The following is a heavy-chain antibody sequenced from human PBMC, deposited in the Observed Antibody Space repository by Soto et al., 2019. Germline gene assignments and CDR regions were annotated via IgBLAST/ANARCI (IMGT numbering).Heavy chain of an antibody. D-gene: IGHD3-10*01. CDR3: ARQSLVSLWFAEFSP. CDR1: GGSISSNNYY. J-gene: IGHJ5*02. CDR2: IFYSGTT. V-gene: IGHV4-39*01. Sequence: QVQLQESGPGLVKASETLSLTCTVSGGSISSNNYYWGWIRQPPGKGLEWIGSIFYSGTTYYNPSLKSRVTISGDRSRNQFSLKLTSVTAADTAVYYCARQSLVSLWFAEFSPWGQGTLVTVSS.